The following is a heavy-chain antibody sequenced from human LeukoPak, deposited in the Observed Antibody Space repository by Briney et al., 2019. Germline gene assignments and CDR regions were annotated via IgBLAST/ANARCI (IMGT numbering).Heavy chain of an antibody. V-gene: IGHV3-30-3*01. D-gene: IGHD4-17*01. J-gene: IGHJ4*02. CDR2: ISYDGSNK. CDR3: ARDRATVTYFDY. Sequence: HPGGSLRLSCAASGFTFSSYAMHWVRQAPGKGLEWVAVISYDGSNKYYADFVKGRFTISRDNSKNTLYLQMNSLRAEDTAVYYCARDRATVTYFDYWGQGTLVTVSS. CDR1: GFTFSSYA.